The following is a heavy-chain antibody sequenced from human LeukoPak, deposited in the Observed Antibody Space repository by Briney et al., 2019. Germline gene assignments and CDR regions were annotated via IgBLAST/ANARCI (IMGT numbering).Heavy chain of an antibody. CDR2: RHNSGSS. V-gene: IGHV4-59*01. CDR3: ARAPVVRGVFGWFDF. CDR1: GGSISTYY. D-gene: IGHD3-10*01. J-gene: IGHJ5*01. Sequence: SETLSLTCSVSGGSISTYYWNWFRQPPGKGLEWIGHRHNSGSSNYNPSLKSRVTISIDTSKNQFSLKLNSVTAADTADYYCARAPVVRGVFGWFDFWGQGVLVTVSS.